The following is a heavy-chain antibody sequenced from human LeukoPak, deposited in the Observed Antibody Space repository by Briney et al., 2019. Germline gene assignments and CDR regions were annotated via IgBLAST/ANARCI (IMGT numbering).Heavy chain of an antibody. CDR1: GYTFTGYY. V-gene: IGHV1-2*02. J-gene: IGHJ4*02. Sequence: ASVKVSCKASGYTFTGYYMHWVRQAPGQGLEWMGWINPNSGGTNYAQKFQGRVTITADESTSTAYMELSSLRSEDTAIYYCARMFNIGFDYWGQGTLVTVSS. CDR2: INPNSGGT. CDR3: ARMFNIGFDY. D-gene: IGHD3-10*02.